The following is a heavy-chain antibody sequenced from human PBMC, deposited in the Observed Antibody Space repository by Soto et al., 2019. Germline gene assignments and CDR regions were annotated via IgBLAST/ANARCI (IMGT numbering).Heavy chain of an antibody. CDR2: IYYRGST. CDR3: ARGGYSGSRVGYFDY. CDR1: GGSIGSSNYY. Sequence: QLQLQESGPGLVKPSETLSLTCTVSGGSIGSSNYYWAGIRQPPGKGLEWVGSIYYRGSTYYNPSLKSRVTISVDTSMNWFSLKLSSVPAADTAVYYCARGGYSGSRVGYFDYWGQGTLVTVSS. J-gene: IGHJ4*02. V-gene: IGHV4-39*01. D-gene: IGHD1-26*01.